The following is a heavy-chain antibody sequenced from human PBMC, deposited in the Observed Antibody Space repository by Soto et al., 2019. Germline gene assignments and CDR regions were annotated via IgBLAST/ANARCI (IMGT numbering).Heavy chain of an antibody. D-gene: IGHD1-20*01. J-gene: IGHJ6*02. V-gene: IGHV1-69*01. CDR1: GGTFTTHG. CDR3: ARDITRYNSEISGAHYFYYGMDV. CDR2: IIPIFDAA. Sequence: QLQLVQSGAEVRKPGSSVKVSCQASGGTFTTHGISWVRQAPGQGLEWMGGIIPIFDAAKYAQKFQGRVTITADESTNTAYMELSSLRSEDTAVYYCARDITRYNSEISGAHYFYYGMDVWGQGTSVTVSS.